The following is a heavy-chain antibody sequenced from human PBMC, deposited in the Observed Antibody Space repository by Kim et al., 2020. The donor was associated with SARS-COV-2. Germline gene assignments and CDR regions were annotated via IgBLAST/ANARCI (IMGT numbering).Heavy chain of an antibody. J-gene: IGHJ4*02. Sequence: SETLSLTCTVSGGSISSYYWSWIRQPPGKGLEWIGYIYYSGSTNYNPSLKSRVTISVDTSKNQFSLKLSSVTAADTAVYYCARGGGFGEPWVYWGQGTLVTVSS. V-gene: IGHV4-59*01. CDR1: GGSISSYY. D-gene: IGHD3-10*01. CDR3: ARGGGFGEPWVY. CDR2: IYYSGST.